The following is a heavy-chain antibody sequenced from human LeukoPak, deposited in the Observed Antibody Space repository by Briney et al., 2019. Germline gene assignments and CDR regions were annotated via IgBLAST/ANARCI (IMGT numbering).Heavy chain of an antibody. CDR3: AKDRIAYSSSWDY. D-gene: IGHD6-13*01. V-gene: IGHV3-23*01. CDR2: ISGSGGST. CDR1: GFTFSSYA. Sequence: GGSLRLSCAASGFTFSSYAISWVRQAPGKGLEWVSAISGSGGSTYYADSVKGRFTISRDNSKNTLYLQMNSLRAEDTAVYYCAKDRIAYSSSWDYWGQGILVTVSS. J-gene: IGHJ4*02.